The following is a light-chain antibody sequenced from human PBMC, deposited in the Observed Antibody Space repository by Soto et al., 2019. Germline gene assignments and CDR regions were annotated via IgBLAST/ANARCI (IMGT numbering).Light chain of an antibody. J-gene: IGKJ4*01. V-gene: IGKV3-20*01. CDR3: QQYGSSPPLT. CDR2: GAS. Sequence: EVVLTQSPVTLSLSPGERATLSCRASQSVRSSYLAWYQQKPGQAPRLLIYGASSRATGIPDRFSGSGSGTDFTLTISRLEPEDFAVYYCQQYGSSPPLTFGGGTKVEIK. CDR1: QSVRSSY.